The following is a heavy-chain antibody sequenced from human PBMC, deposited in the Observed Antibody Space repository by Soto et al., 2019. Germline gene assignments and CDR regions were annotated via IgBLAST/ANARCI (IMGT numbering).Heavy chain of an antibody. CDR1: GFTFSSYW. CDR2: IKQDGSEK. Sequence: VGSLRLSCAASGFTFSSYWMTWVRQARGKGLEWVANIKQDGSEKYYVDSVKGRFTISRDNAKNSLYLQMNSLRAEDSAVYYCAREYAFLEWLLKENYYYYGMDVWGQGTTVTVSS. D-gene: IGHD3-3*02. J-gene: IGHJ6*02. CDR3: AREYAFLEWLLKENYYYYGMDV. V-gene: IGHV3-7*01.